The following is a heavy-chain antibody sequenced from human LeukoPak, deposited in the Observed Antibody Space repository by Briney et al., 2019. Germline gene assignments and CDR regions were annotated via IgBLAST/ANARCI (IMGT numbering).Heavy chain of an antibody. J-gene: IGHJ4*02. CDR1: GFTVSSNY. V-gene: IGHV3-66*01. CDR2: IYSGGST. Sequence: PGGSLRLSCAASGFTVSSNYMSWVRQAPGKGLELVSVIYSGGSTYYADSVKGRLTISRDNSKNTVYLQMNSLRAEDTAVYYCARSSAPLQVGDFDYWGQGTLVTVSS. CDR3: ARSSAPLQVGDFDY. D-gene: IGHD1-26*01.